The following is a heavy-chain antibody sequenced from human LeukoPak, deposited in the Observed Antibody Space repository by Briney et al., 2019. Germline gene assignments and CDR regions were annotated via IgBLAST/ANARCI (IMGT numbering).Heavy chain of an antibody. CDR3: AASPDYYDNSGYSYYFDY. CDR2: IVVGSGNT. V-gene: IGHV1-58*01. CDR1: GFTFTSSA. D-gene: IGHD3-22*01. Sequence: SVKVSCKASGFTFTSSAVQWVRQARGQRLEWIGWIVVGSGNTNYAQKFQERVTITRDMSTSTAYMELSSLRSEDTAVYYCAASPDYYDNSGYSYYFDYWGQGTLVTVSS. J-gene: IGHJ4*02.